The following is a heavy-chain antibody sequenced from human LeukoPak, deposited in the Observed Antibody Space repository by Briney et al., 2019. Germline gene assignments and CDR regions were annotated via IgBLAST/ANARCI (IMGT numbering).Heavy chain of an antibody. CDR2: IYHSGST. J-gene: IGHJ6*03. Sequence: PSETLTLTCTVSGYSISSGYYWGWIRQPPGKGLEWIGSIYHSGSTYYNPSLKSRVTISVDTSKNQFSLKLSSVTAADTAVYYCACGGSRHLYYYYYYMDVWGKGTTVTVSS. CDR1: GYSISSGYY. V-gene: IGHV4-38-2*02. CDR3: ACGGSRHLYYYYYYMDV. D-gene: IGHD1-14*01.